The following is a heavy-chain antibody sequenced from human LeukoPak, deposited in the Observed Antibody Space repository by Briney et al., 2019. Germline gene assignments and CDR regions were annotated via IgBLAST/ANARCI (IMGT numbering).Heavy chain of an antibody. Sequence: RGSLRLSCAASGFTFSSYWMHWVRQAPGKGLVWVSRINSDGSSTSYADSVKGRFTISRDNAKNTLYLQMNSLRAEDTAVYYCARDWTYGSGEFTGAFDIWGQGTMVTVSS. V-gene: IGHV3-74*01. CDR1: GFTFSSYW. CDR2: INSDGSST. D-gene: IGHD3-10*01. J-gene: IGHJ3*02. CDR3: ARDWTYGSGEFTGAFDI.